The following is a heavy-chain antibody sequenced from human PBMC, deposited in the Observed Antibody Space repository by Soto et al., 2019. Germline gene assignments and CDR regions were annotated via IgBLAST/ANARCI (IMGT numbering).Heavy chain of an antibody. CDR1: GFTFSSYW. J-gene: IGHJ6*03. CDR3: ARDNWDVDTAMVYYYYYMDV. Sequence: GSLRLSCAASGFTFSSYWMSWVRQAPGKGLEWVANIKQDGSEKYYVDSVKGRFTISRDNAKNSLYLQMNSLRAEDTAVYYCARDNWDVDTAMVYYYYYMDVWGKGTTVTVSS. V-gene: IGHV3-7*03. D-gene: IGHD5-18*01. CDR2: IKQDGSEK.